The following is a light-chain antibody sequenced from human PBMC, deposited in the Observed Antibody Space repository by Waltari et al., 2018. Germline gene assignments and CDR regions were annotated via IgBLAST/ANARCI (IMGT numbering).Light chain of an antibody. Sequence: QSVLTQPPSVSAAPGQKVTISCSGSSSNIGNTYVSWYQQLPGAAPKVFIYETEKRPSGIPDRFSGSKSGTSASLGITGLQTGDEAAYYCGTWDNNLSALVFGGGTKLTVL. J-gene: IGLJ2*01. CDR2: ETE. CDR1: SSNIGNTY. V-gene: IGLV1-51*02. CDR3: GTWDNNLSALV.